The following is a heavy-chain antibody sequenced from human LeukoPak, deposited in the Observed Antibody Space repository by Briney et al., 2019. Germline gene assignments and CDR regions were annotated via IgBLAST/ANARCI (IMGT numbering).Heavy chain of an antibody. Sequence: PGGSLRLSCAASGFTFNHYAMSWVRQAPGKGLEWVSGIYELGHTFYADSVKGRFTISRDNSKDTVFLQMNSLSGDDTAEYFCARDHGSQHSGAWYVFDYWGRGTLVTVSS. CDR3: ARDHGSQHSGAWYVFDY. CDR2: IYELGHT. CDR1: GFTFNHYA. V-gene: IGHV3-23*03. J-gene: IGHJ4*02. D-gene: IGHD6-19*01.